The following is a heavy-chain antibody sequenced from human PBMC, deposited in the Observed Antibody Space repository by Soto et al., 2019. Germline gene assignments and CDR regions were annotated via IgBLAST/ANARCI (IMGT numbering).Heavy chain of an antibody. Sequence: ASVKVSCKASGYTFTSYYMHWVRQAPGQGLEWMGIINPSGGSTSYAQKFQGRVTMTRDTSTSTVYMELSSLRSEDTAVYYCAIVYCSGGSCYSVYYWGQGSLVTVSS. D-gene: IGHD2-15*01. J-gene: IGHJ4*02. CDR2: INPSGGST. V-gene: IGHV1-46*01. CDR1: GYTFTSYY. CDR3: AIVYCSGGSCYSVYY.